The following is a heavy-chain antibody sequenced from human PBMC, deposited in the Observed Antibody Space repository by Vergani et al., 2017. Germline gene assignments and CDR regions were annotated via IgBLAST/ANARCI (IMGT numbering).Heavy chain of an antibody. CDR2: IIPIFGTA. V-gene: IGHV1-69*01. CDR3: ARGGYYYDSSGYYDY. CDR1: GGTFSSYA. J-gene: IGHJ4*02. D-gene: IGHD3-22*01. Sequence: QVQLVQSGAEVKKPGSSVKVSCKASGGTFSSYAISWVRQAPGQGHEWMGGIIPIFGTANYAQKFQGRVTITAEESTSTAYMELSSLRSEDTAVYYDARGGYYYDSSGYYDYWGQGTLVTVSS.